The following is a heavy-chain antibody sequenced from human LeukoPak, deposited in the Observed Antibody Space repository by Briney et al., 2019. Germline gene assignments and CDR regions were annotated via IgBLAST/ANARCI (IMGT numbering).Heavy chain of an antibody. CDR2: INHSGST. D-gene: IGHD3-10*01. CDR1: GGSFSGYY. V-gene: IGHV4-34*01. CDR3: ARRPLWFGELDYFDY. J-gene: IGHJ4*02. Sequence: PSETLSLTCAVYGGSFSGYYRSWIRQPPGKGLEWIGEINHSGSTNYNPSLKSRVTISVDTSKNQFSLKLSSVTAADTAVYYCARRPLWFGELDYFDYWGQGTLVTVSS.